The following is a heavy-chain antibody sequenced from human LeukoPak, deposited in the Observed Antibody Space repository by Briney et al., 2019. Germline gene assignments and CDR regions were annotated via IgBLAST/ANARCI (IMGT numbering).Heavy chain of an antibody. V-gene: IGHV4-59*08. CDR2: IYYTGST. Sequence: SGTLSLTRTVSGGSITSYYWSWIRQSPGKGLEWIGYIYYTGSTTYTPSLKSRVTTSENTSKNQFSLKLSSVTAADTAVYYCARLGPVEMSTGSAFDIWGEGTMVTVSS. J-gene: IGHJ3*02. CDR1: GGSITSYY. D-gene: IGHD5-24*01. CDR3: ARLGPVEMSTGSAFDI.